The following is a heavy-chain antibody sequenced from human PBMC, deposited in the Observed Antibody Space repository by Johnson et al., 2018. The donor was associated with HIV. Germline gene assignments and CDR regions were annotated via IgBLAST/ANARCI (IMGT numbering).Heavy chain of an antibody. CDR1: GFSFDDYG. J-gene: IGHJ3*02. V-gene: IGHV3-20*04. D-gene: IGHD6-19*01. CDR3: ARVSRLGDIAVLSDAFDT. CDR2: INWNGGNT. Sequence: EVQLVESGGGVVRPGGSLRLSCAASGFSFDDYGMSWVRQAPGKGLEWVSGINWNGGNTGYADSVKGRFTISRDNAKKSLYLQMNSLRVEDTALYYCARVSRLGDIAVLSDAFDTWGQGTMVTVSS.